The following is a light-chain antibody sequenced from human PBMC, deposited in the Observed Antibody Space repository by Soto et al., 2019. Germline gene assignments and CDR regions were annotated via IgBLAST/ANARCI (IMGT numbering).Light chain of an antibody. CDR1: SSDIGGYNS. Sequence: QSALTQPPSASGSPGQSVTISCTGTSSDIGGYNSVSWYQQHPGKAPRLMIYEVNKRPSGVPDRFSGSKSGYTASLTVSGHQNEDEAFYYCSSSAGIYHYLVFGGGTKLTVL. J-gene: IGLJ3*02. CDR2: EVN. V-gene: IGLV2-8*01. CDR3: SSSAGIYHYLV.